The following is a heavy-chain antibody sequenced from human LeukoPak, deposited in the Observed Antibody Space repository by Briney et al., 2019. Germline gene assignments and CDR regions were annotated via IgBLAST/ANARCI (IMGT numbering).Heavy chain of an antibody. CDR3: ARTYYYDGSGYYW. CDR2: INPNSGGT. V-gene: IGHV1-2*02. Sequence: ASVKVSCKASGYTFIDYYMHWVRQAPGQGLEWMGWINPNSGGTNYAQKFQGRVTMTRDTSITTAYMELRRLASDDTAVYFCARTYYYDGSGYYWWGQGTLVTVSS. CDR1: GYTFIDYY. D-gene: IGHD3-22*01. J-gene: IGHJ4*02.